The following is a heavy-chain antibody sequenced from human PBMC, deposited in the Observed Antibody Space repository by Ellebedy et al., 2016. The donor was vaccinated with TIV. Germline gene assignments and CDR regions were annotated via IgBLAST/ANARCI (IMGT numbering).Heavy chain of an antibody. CDR2: IYYSGTT. V-gene: IGHV4-39*01. J-gene: IGHJ6*02. CDR1: GGSISSTNYY. D-gene: IGHD6-6*01. Sequence: SETLSLXXTVSGGSISSTNYYWAWIRQPPGKGLEWIGSIYYSGTTYYNPSLKSRVTISVDTSKNQFSLKLSSVTAADTAVYYCARLAYSSSSRDQYYGMDVWGQGTTVIVSS. CDR3: ARLAYSSSSRDQYYGMDV.